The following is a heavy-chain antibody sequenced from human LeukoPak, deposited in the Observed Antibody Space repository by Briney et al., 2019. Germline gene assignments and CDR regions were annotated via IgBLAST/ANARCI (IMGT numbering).Heavy chain of an antibody. CDR2: ISGSGGST. CDR1: GFTFSSYA. CDR3: AKDPRRYFDWLLTFFDY. J-gene: IGHJ4*02. V-gene: IGHV3-23*01. D-gene: IGHD3-9*01. Sequence: GGSLRLSCAASGFTFSSYAMSWVRQAPGKGLEWVSAISGSGGSTYYADSVKGRFTISRDNSKNTLYLQLNSLRAEDTAVYYCAKDPRRYFDWLLTFFDYWGQGTLVTVSS.